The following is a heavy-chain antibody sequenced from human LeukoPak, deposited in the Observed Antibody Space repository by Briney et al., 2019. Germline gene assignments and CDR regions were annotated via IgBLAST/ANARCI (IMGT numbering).Heavy chain of an antibody. Sequence: GGSLRLSCTASGFTFGDYAMSWFRQAPGKGLEWVGFNRSKAYGGTTEYAASVKGRFTISRDDSKSIAYLQMNSLKTEDTAVYYCTRDLITIFGVVIIGSDYWGQGTLVTVS. V-gene: IGHV3-49*03. J-gene: IGHJ4*02. CDR3: TRDLITIFGVVIIGSDY. CDR1: GFTFGDYA. D-gene: IGHD3-3*01. CDR2: NRSKAYGGTT.